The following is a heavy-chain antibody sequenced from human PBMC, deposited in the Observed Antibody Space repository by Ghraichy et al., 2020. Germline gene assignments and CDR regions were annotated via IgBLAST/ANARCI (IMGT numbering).Heavy chain of an antibody. Sequence: SGPTLVKPTQTLTLTCTFSGFSLSTSGVGVGWIRQPPGKALEWLALIYWDDDKRYSPSLKSRLTITKDTSKNQVVLTMTNMDPVDTATYYCAHRRSRGMATILYFDYWGQGTLVTVSS. CDR2: IYWDDDK. J-gene: IGHJ4*02. CDR3: AHRRSRGMATILYFDY. V-gene: IGHV2-5*02. D-gene: IGHD5-24*01. CDR1: GFSLSTSGVG.